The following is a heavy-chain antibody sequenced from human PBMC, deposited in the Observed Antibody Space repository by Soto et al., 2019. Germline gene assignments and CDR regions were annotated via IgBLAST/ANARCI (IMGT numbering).Heavy chain of an antibody. CDR2: MNPNSGNT. CDR3: ARGGSGGDTAMVGDY. D-gene: IGHD5-18*01. Sequence: GASVKVSCKASGYTFTNYDIIWVRQATGQGLEWMGWMNPNSGNTGYAQKFQGRATMTRNTSISTAYMELSSLRSEDAAVYYCARGGSGGDTAMVGDYWGQGTLVTVSS. J-gene: IGHJ4*02. V-gene: IGHV1-8*01. CDR1: GYTFTNYD.